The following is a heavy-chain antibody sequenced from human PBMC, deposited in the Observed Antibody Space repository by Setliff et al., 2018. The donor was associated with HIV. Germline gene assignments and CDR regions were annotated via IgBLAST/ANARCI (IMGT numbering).Heavy chain of an antibody. CDR3: ATDPGYSSTWYSESFQH. Sequence: GASVKVSCKASGYTFTSYYMHWVRQAPGQGLEWMANFDPEDGETFYAQKFQGRLTMTEDTSTDTAYMELSSLRSDDTAMYYCATDPGYSSTWYSESFQHWGQGTEVTVSS. CDR2: FDPEDGET. D-gene: IGHD6-13*01. J-gene: IGHJ1*01. CDR1: GYTFTSYY. V-gene: IGHV1-24*01.